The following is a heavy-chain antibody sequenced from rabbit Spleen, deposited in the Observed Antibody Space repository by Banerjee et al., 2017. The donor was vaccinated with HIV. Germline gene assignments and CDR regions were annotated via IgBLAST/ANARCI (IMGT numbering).Heavy chain of an antibody. CDR3: ARDQAGYAGYGYTWGW. D-gene: IGHD6-1*01. CDR2: IYGGSSGST. Sequence: QEQLEESGGGLVKPEGSLTLTCKASGVSFNDKDVMCWVRQAPGKGLEWIGCIYGGSSGSTYSATWAKGRFTISKTSSTTVTLQLNSLTAADTATYFCARDQAGYAGYGYTWGWWGPGTLVTVS. J-gene: IGHJ4*01. CDR1: GVSFNDKDV. V-gene: IGHV1S45*01.